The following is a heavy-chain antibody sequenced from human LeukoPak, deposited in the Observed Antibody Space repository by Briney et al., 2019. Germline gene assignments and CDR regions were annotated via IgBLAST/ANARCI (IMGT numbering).Heavy chain of an antibody. CDR1: GFTFSGSA. D-gene: IGHD1-26*01. CDR2: IRSKANSYAT. V-gene: IGHV3-73*01. J-gene: IGHJ3*02. Sequence: GGSLRLSCAASGFTFSGSAMHWVRQAPGKGLEWVGRIRSKANSYATAYAASVKGRFTISRDDSKNTAYLQMNSLKTEDTAVYYCTRRSGSYYGESALDIWGQGTMVTVSS. CDR3: TRRSGSYYGESALDI.